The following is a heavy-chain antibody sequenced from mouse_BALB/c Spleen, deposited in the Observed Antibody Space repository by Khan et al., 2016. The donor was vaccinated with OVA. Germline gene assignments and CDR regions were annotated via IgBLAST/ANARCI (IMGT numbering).Heavy chain of an antibody. CDR2: IRGDGNT. Sequence: VQLQESGPGLVAPSESLSITCTVSGFSLDSFGVNWVRQPPGKGLEWLGVIRGDGNTNYHSGLKSRLTINKDKSKSQVFLRLNSLKTYDTATYYCANFTTHYYSMDSWGQGTSVTVSS. D-gene: IGHD1-1*01. V-gene: IGHV2-3*01. CDR1: GFSLDSFG. CDR3: ANFTTHYYSMDS. J-gene: IGHJ4*01.